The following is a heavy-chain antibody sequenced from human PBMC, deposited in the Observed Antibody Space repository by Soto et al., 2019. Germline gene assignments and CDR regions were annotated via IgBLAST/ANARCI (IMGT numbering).Heavy chain of an antibody. Sequence: SVKVSCKASGGTFSSYAISWVRQAPGQGLEWMGGIIPIFGTANYAQKFQGRVTITADKSTSTAYMELSSLRSEDTAVYYCARVSKQQLVRGGYYYGMDVWGQGXTVTVSS. CDR2: IIPIFGTA. CDR1: GGTFSSYA. J-gene: IGHJ6*02. CDR3: ARVSKQQLVRGGYYYGMDV. V-gene: IGHV1-69*06. D-gene: IGHD6-13*01.